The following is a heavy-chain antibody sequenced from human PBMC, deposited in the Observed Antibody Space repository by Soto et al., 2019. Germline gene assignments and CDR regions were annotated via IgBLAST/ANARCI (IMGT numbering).Heavy chain of an antibody. V-gene: IGHV1-46*02. J-gene: IGHJ4*02. CDR1: GYTFNTYY. Sequence: QVQLVQSGAEVRKPGASVKVSCKPSGYTFNTYYLHWLRQAPGQALEWMGVIHPSGGGTTYAQKFLGRVPVTRDTSTTTAFMELSSLRSDDTAVYYCARGGHIAVVTASFDYWGQGTLVTVSS. D-gene: IGHD2-21*02. CDR3: ARGGHIAVVTASFDY. CDR2: IHPSGGGT.